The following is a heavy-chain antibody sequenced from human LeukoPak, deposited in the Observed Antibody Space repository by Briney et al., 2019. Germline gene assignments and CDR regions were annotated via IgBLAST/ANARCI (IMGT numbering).Heavy chain of an antibody. CDR1: GGTFSSYA. Sequence: SVKVSCKASGGTFSSYAISWVRQAPGQGLEWMGGIIPIFGTANYAQKFQGRVTITADESTSTAYMELSSLGSEDTAVYYCARDMGGVGATRGYFDYWGQGTLVTVSS. V-gene: IGHV1-69*01. D-gene: IGHD1-26*01. CDR3: ARDMGGVGATRGYFDY. J-gene: IGHJ4*02. CDR2: IIPIFGTA.